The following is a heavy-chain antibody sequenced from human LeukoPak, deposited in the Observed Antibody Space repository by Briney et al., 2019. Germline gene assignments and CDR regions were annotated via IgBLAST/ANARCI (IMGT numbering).Heavy chain of an antibody. CDR2: ISSSSSSI. CDR1: GFTFSSYS. D-gene: IGHD3-22*01. Sequence: GSLRLSCAASGFTFSSYSMNWVRQAPGKGLEWVSYISSSSSSIYYADSVKGRFTISRDNAKNSLYLQMNSLRDEDTAVYYCARKSDYDSSGYHNWFDLWGQGTLVTVSS. J-gene: IGHJ5*02. V-gene: IGHV3-48*02. CDR3: ARKSDYDSSGYHNWFDL.